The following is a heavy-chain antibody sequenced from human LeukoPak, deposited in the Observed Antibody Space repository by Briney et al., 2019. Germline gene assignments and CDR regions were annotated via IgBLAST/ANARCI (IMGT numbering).Heavy chain of an antibody. J-gene: IGHJ6*02. CDR1: GYTFTSYG. V-gene: IGHV1-18*01. CDR3: ARDPVRNIVATTPLFYYGMDV. D-gene: IGHD5-12*01. Sequence: ASVKVSCKASGYTFTSYGISWVRQAPGQGLEWMGWISAYNGNTNYAQKLQGRVTMTTDTSTSTAYMELRSLRSDDTAVYYCARDPVRNIVATTPLFYYGMDVWGQGTTVTVSS. CDR2: ISAYNGNT.